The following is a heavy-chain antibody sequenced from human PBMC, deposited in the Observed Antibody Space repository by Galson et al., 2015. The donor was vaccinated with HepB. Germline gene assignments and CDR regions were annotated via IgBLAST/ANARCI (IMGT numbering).Heavy chain of an antibody. J-gene: IGHJ4*02. Sequence: SLRLSCAASGFTFSSYSMNWVHQAPGKGLEWVSSISSSSSYIYYADSVKGRFTISRDNAKNSLYLQMNSLRAEDTAVYYCARDLYSSTFYDYWGQGTLVTVSS. CDR1: GFTFSSYS. CDR3: ARDLYSSTFYDY. D-gene: IGHD6-13*01. V-gene: IGHV3-21*01. CDR2: ISSSSSYI.